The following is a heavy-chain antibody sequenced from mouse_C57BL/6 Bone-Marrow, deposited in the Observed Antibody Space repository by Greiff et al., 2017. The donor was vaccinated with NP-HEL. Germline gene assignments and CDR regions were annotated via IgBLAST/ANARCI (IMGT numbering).Heavy chain of an antibody. D-gene: IGHD2-1*01. CDR1: GYAFSSSW. CDR2: IYPGDGDT. V-gene: IGHV1-82*01. CDR3: ARFGNYWYFDV. Sequence: QVQLQQSGPELVKPGASVNISCKASGYAFSSSWMNWVKQRPGKGLEWIGRIYPGDGDTNYNGKFKGKATLTADKSSSTAYMQLSSLTSEDSAVYYCARFGNYWYFDVWGTGTTVTVSS. J-gene: IGHJ1*03.